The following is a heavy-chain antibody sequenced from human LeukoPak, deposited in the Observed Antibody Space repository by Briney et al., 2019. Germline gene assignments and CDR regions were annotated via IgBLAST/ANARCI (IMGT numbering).Heavy chain of an antibody. D-gene: IGHD2-15*01. CDR3: ARGYCSGGSCWYFDY. V-gene: IGHV3-20*04. Sequence: GSLRLSCAASGFTFDDYGMSWVRQAPGKGLEWVSGINWNGGSTGYADSVKGRFTISRDSAKNSLYLQMNSLRAEDTALYYCARGYCSGGSCWYFDYWGQGTLVTVPS. J-gene: IGHJ4*02. CDR1: GFTFDDYG. CDR2: INWNGGST.